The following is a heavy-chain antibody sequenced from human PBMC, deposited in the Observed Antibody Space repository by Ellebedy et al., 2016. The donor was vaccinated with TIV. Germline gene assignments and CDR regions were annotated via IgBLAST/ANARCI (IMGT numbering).Heavy chain of an antibody. V-gene: IGHV3-64D*06. Sequence: GESLKISCLASGFTFSHYAMHWVRQAPGKGLEYVSAMNNNGGNTYYADSVKGRFTISRDNSKNTLYLQMNSLRPEDTAMYYCVKDRGDIIRDFDYWGQGTLVTVSS. CDR2: MNNNGGNT. CDR3: VKDRGDIIRDFDY. D-gene: IGHD2-21*02. CDR1: GFTFSHYA. J-gene: IGHJ4*02.